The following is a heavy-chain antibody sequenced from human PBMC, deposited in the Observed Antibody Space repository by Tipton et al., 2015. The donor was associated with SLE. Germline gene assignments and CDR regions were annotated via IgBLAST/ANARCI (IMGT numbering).Heavy chain of an antibody. Sequence: TLSLTCAVYGGSFSDYYWSWIRQPPGKGLEWIGEINHSGSTNYNPSLKSRVTISVDTSKNQFSLKLRSVTAADTAVYYCATRSVLRFVDWLGGWVDPWGQGTLVTVSS. V-gene: IGHV4-34*01. CDR1: GGSFSDYY. CDR2: INHSGST. CDR3: ATRSVLRFVDWLGGWVDP. J-gene: IGHJ5*02. D-gene: IGHD3-3*01.